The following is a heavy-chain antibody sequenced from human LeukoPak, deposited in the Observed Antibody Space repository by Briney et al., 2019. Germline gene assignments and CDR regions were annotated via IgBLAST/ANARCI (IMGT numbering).Heavy chain of an antibody. Sequence: GGSLRLSCAASGFTVSSNYMSWVRQAPGKGLGWVSVIYSGGSTYYAGSMKGRFTISRHNSKNTLYLQMNSLRAEDTAVYYCASPEGPHRYLDYWGQGTLVTVSS. CDR3: ASPEGPHRYLDY. CDR2: IYSGGST. CDR1: GFTVSSNY. V-gene: IGHV3-53*04. D-gene: IGHD1-14*01. J-gene: IGHJ4*02.